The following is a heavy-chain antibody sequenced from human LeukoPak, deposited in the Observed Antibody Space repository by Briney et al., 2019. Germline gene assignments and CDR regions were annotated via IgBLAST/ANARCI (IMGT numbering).Heavy chain of an antibody. CDR3: ARVVPAAIVDY. CDR1: GFTFSSYW. D-gene: IGHD2-2*01. Sequence: GGSLGLSCAASGFTFSSYWMHWVRQAPGKGLVWVSRINSDGSSTSYADSVKGRFTISRDNAKNTLYLQMNSLRAEDTAVYYCARVVPAAIVDYWGQGTLVTVSS. J-gene: IGHJ4*02. CDR2: INSDGSST. V-gene: IGHV3-74*01.